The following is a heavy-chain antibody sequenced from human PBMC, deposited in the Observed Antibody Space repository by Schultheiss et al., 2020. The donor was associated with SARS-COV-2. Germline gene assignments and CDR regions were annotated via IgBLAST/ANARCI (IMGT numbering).Heavy chain of an antibody. J-gene: IGHJ4*02. CDR2: IYPGDSDT. D-gene: IGHD5-18*01. CDR1: GYSFTSYW. V-gene: IGHV5-51*01. CDR3: ARHIHPQGYGYHLDY. Sequence: GGSLRLSCKGSGYSFTSYWIGWVRQMPGKGLEWMGIIYPGDSDTRYSPSFQGQVTISADKSISTAYLQWSSLKASDTAMYYCARHIHPQGYGYHLDYWGQGTLVTVSS.